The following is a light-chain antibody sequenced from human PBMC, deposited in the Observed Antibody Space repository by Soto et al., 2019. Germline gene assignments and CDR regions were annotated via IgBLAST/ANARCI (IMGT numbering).Light chain of an antibody. CDR2: GAS. CDR3: QQYGSYPLS. Sequence: EIALTQSPGTLSLSPGEGATLSCRASQSVTGGDLAWYQQKPGQAPRVLIYGASSRATGIPDRFSGSGSGTDFTLTISRLEPADFAVYYCQQYGSYPLSFGGGTKVEIK. J-gene: IGKJ4*01. V-gene: IGKV3-20*01. CDR1: QSVTGGD.